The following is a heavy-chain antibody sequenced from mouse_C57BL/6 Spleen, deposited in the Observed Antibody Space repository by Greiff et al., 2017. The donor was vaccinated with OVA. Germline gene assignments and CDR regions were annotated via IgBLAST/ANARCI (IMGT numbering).Heavy chain of an antibody. CDR3: ARDDYGLDY. V-gene: IGHV1-26*01. CDR1: GYTFTDYY. Sequence: EVKLQQSGPELVKPGASVKISCKASGYTFTDYYMNWVKQSHGKSLEWIGDINPNNGGTSYNQKFKGKATLTVDKSSSTAYMELRSLTSEDSAVYYCARDDYGLDYWGQGTTLTVSS. J-gene: IGHJ2*01. CDR2: INPNNGGT. D-gene: IGHD2-4*01.